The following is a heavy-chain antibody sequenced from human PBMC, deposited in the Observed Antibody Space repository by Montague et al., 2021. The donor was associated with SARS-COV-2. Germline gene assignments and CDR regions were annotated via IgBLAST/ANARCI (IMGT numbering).Heavy chain of an antibody. V-gene: IGHV4-59*13. CDR3: ARAIVSGLCSGGSCCKGYYYYRDV. CDR1: GASISSYS. J-gene: IGHJ6*03. CDR2: MYNSEKI. Sequence: SETLSLTCTVSGASISSYSWSWIRQPPGKGLEWIGYMYNSEKINYNPSLQSRVTISVDTSKGQLSLKLNSVTAADTAAYFCARAIVSGLCSGGSCCKGYYYYRDVWGKGTTVTVSS. D-gene: IGHD2-15*01.